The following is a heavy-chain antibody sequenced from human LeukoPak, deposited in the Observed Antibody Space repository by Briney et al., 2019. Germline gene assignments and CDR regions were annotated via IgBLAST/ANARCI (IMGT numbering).Heavy chain of an antibody. J-gene: IGHJ5*02. D-gene: IGHD6-13*01. V-gene: IGHV4-34*01. CDR2: ITHSGTT. CDR1: GGSFSGYS. CDR3: ARERPVAGANWFDP. Sequence: PSETLSLTCAVYGGSFSGYSWSWIRQPPGKGLEWIGEITHSGTTNYNPSLKSRVTISLDTSKTQFSLKLSSVTAADTAVYYCARERPVAGANWFDPWGQGALVTVSS.